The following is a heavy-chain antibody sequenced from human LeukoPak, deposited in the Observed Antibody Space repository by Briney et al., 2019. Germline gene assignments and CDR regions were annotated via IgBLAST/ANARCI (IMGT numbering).Heavy chain of an antibody. Sequence: GASVKVSYRASGYTFTGYIIHWVRQAPGQGLDWMGWINPNNGDTSYAQKFQGRLTMTRDTSISTAYMELSRLRSDDTVLYYCARRRPRLVINDVLHIWGQGAMVTVSS. CDR2: INPNNGDT. CDR1: GYTFTGYI. CDR3: ARRRPRLVINDVLHI. D-gene: IGHD2-21*01. J-gene: IGHJ3*02. V-gene: IGHV1-2*02.